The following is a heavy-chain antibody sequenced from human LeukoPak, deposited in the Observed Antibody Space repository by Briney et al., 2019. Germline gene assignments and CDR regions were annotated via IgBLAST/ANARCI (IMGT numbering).Heavy chain of an antibody. V-gene: IGHV3-23*01. Sequence: GGSLRLSCAASGFTFSSYAMSWVRQAPGKGLEWVSDISGSGGSTYYADSVKGRFTISRDNSKNTLYLQMNSLRAEDTAVYYCAKDGRHYDFWSGYPARFDYWGQGTLVTVSS. J-gene: IGHJ4*02. D-gene: IGHD3-3*01. CDR1: GFTFSSYA. CDR2: ISGSGGST. CDR3: AKDGRHYDFWSGYPARFDY.